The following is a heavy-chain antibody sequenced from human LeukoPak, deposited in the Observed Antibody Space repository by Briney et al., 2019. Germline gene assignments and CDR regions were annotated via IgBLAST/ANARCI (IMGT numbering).Heavy chain of an antibody. CDR1: GFTVSSNY. Sequence: GGSLRLSCAASGFTVSSNYMSWVRQAPGKGLEWVSYISSSSSTIYYADSVKGRFTISRDNAKNSLYLQMNSLRAEDTAVYYCAKDRLKGYYDFWSGISGNWFDPWGQGTLVTVSS. D-gene: IGHD3-3*01. V-gene: IGHV3-48*01. J-gene: IGHJ5*02. CDR3: AKDRLKGYYDFWSGISGNWFDP. CDR2: ISSSSSTI.